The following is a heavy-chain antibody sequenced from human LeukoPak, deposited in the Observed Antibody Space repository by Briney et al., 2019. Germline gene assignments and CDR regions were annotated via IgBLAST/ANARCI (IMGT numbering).Heavy chain of an antibody. J-gene: IGHJ4*02. CDR1: GYTFTDYY. Sequence: ASVKVSCKASGYTFTDYYMHWVRQAPGQGLEWMGWINPNSGGTNYAQKFQGRVTMTRDTSISTAYMELSRLRSDDTAVYYCARDSRIAGYSSSWTLGYWGQGTLVTVSS. V-gene: IGHV1-2*02. CDR2: INPNSGGT. CDR3: ARDSRIAGYSSSWTLGY. D-gene: IGHD6-13*01.